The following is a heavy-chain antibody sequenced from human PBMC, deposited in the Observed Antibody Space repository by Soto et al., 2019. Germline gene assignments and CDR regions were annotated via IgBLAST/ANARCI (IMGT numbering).Heavy chain of an antibody. CDR3: ASRKSSPYFDY. CDR1: GCSISGYY. D-gene: IGHD3-10*01. V-gene: IGHV4-59*01. Sequence: SETLSLTCTFSGCSISGYYWSWIRQPPGKGLEWIGYVWYDGSTNYNPSLKSRVTISLDTSRNQFSLKLSSVTAADTAVYYCASRKSSPYFDYWGQGTLVTVSS. J-gene: IGHJ4*02. CDR2: VWYDGST.